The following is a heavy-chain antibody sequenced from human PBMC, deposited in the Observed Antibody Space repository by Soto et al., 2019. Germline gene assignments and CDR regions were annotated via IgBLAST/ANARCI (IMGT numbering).Heavy chain of an antibody. CDR2: ISTYNGNT. CDR3: ARRNSDYYYDNWFDP. CDR1: GYTFTSYG. J-gene: IGHJ5*02. V-gene: IGHV1-18*01. Sequence: QVQLVQSGAEVKKPGASVKVSCKASGYTFTSYGISWVRQAPGQGLEWMGWISTYNGNTKYAQKFQGRVTMTTDTSKSTAYMELRSLRSDDTAVYYCARRNSDYYYDNWFDPWGQGTLVTVSS. D-gene: IGHD5-12*01.